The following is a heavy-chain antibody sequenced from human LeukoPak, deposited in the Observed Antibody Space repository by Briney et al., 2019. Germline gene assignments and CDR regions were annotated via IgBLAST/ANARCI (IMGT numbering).Heavy chain of an antibody. V-gene: IGHV3-23*01. J-gene: IGHJ4*02. CDR1: GFTFSSYG. D-gene: IGHD3-22*01. CDR3: AKDRRQSGYQEFDY. Sequence: GGSLRLSCAASGFTFSSYGMSWVRQAPGKGLEWVSAISGSGGSTYYADSVKGRFTISRDNSKNTLYLQMNSLRAEDTAVYYCAKDRRQSGYQEFDYWGQGALVTVSS. CDR2: ISGSGGST.